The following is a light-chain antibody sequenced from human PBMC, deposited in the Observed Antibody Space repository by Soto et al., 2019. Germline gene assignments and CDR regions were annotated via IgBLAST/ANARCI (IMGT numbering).Light chain of an antibody. CDR3: NSFTNSSPYL. V-gene: IGLV2-18*02. CDR1: SNDIGTYNR. CDR2: EVN. Sequence: QSALTQPASVSGSPGQSITISCTGTSNDIGTYNRVSWYQQPPGTAPKLIIYEVNNRPSGVPARFSGSKSGNTASLTISGLQAESEAHYYCNSFTNSSPYLLGTGTKVTV. J-gene: IGLJ1*01.